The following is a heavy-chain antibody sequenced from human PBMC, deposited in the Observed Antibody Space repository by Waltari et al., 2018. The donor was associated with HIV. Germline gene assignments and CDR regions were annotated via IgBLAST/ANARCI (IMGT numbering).Heavy chain of an antibody. Sequence: QVQLVESGGGVVQPGRSLRLSCGASGFTFSSYAMHWFRPAPGKGLEWVAVISYDGSNKYYADSVKGRFTISRDNSKNTLYLQMNSLRAEDTAVYYCARDHLYSYGYNHGMDVWGQGTTVTVSS. D-gene: IGHD5-18*01. V-gene: IGHV3-30-3*01. CDR1: GFTFSSYA. CDR2: ISYDGSNK. CDR3: ARDHLYSYGYNHGMDV. J-gene: IGHJ6*02.